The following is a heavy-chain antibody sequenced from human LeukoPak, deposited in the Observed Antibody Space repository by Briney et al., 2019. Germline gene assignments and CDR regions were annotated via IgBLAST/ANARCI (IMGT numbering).Heavy chain of an antibody. CDR2: IYTSGST. J-gene: IGHJ5*02. CDR3: ARGTTYYYDSSGYYTWFDP. Sequence: KPSETLSLTCAVYGGSFSGYYWTWIRQPPGKGLEWIGRIYTSGSTNYNPSLKSRVTMSVDTSKNQFSLKLSSVTAADTAVYYCARGTTYYYDSSGYYTWFDPWGQGTLVTVSS. D-gene: IGHD3-22*01. V-gene: IGHV4-59*10. CDR1: GGSFSGYY.